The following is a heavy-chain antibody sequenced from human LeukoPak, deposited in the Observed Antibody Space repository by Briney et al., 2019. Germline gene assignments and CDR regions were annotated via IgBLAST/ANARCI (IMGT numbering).Heavy chain of an antibody. CDR3: ARGVVSSSWYYYFDY. CDR1: GYTFTSYG. CDR2: ISAYNGNT. D-gene: IGHD6-13*01. V-gene: IGHV1-18*01. J-gene: IGHJ4*02. Sequence: ASVKVSCKASGYTFTSYGISWVRQAPGQGLEWMGWISAYNGNTNYAQKLQGRVTMTTDTSTSTAYMELRSLRSDDTAVYYCARGVVSSSWYYYFDYWGQGTLVTVSS.